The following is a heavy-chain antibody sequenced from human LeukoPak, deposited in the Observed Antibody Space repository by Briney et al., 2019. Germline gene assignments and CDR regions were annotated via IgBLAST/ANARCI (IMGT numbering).Heavy chain of an antibody. Sequence: AAVKVSCKASGYTFTNYGITWVRQAPGQGLEWMGWISPYKGDRNYAQNLQGRLTMTTDTSTSTAYMEVRSLRSDDTAVYYCATEGGWQPTDYGDNVYWGQGTLLTVSS. J-gene: IGHJ4*02. CDR3: ATEGGWQPTDYGDNVY. D-gene: IGHD4-17*01. V-gene: IGHV1-18*01. CDR1: GYTFTNYG. CDR2: ISPYKGDR.